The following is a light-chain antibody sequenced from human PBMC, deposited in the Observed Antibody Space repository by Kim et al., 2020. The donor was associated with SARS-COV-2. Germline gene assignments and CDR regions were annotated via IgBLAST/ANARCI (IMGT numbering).Light chain of an antibody. CDR1: QSVRST. V-gene: IGKV3-15*01. CDR2: GAS. CDR3: HQYDKWPLT. J-gene: IGKJ5*01. Sequence: PGERAALSGRASQSVRSTLAWYQQKPGQAPRLLIYGASTRATGIPARFSGSGSGTEFTLTISSLQSEDFAVYYCHQYDKWPLTFGQGTRLEI.